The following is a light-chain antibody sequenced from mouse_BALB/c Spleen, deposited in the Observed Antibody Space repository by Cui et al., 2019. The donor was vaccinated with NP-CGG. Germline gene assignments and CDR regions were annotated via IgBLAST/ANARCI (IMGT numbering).Light chain of an antibody. V-gene: IGLV1*01. J-gene: IGLJ1*01. Sequence: QDVVTQESAPTTSPGETVTLTCRSSTGAVITSNYANWVQEKSDHLFTGLIGGTNNRAPGVPARFSGPLIGDKAALTITGAQTEDEAIYFCALWYSNHWVFGGGTKLTVL. CDR2: GTN. CDR1: TGAVITSNY. CDR3: ALWYSNHWV.